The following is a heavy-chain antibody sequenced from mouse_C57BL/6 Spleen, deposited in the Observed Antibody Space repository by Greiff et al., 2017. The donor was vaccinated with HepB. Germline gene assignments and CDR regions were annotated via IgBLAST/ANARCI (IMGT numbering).Heavy chain of an antibody. CDR3: ARRRKGWSYAMDY. D-gene: IGHD2-3*01. V-gene: IGHV1-47*01. CDR2: FHPYNDDT. CDR1: GYTFTTYP. Sequence: VMLVESGAELVKPGASVKMSCKASGYTFTTYPIEWMKQNHGKSLEWIGNFHPYNDDTKYNEKFKGKATLTVEKSSSTVYLELSRLTSDDSAVYYCARRRKGWSYAMDYWGQGTSVTVSS. J-gene: IGHJ4*01.